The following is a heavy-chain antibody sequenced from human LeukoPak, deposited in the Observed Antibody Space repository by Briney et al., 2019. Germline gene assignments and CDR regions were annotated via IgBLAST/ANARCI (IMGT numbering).Heavy chain of an antibody. Sequence: PGGSLRLSCAASGFTFSSYAMSWVRQAPGKGLEWVSAISGSGGSTYYADSVKGRFTISRDNSKNTLYLQMNSLRAEDTAVYYCAKLADDFWSGYYTLCDYWGQGTLVTVSS. CDR3: AKLADDFWSGYYTLCDY. CDR1: GFTFSSYA. CDR2: ISGSGGST. V-gene: IGHV3-23*01. D-gene: IGHD3-3*01. J-gene: IGHJ4*02.